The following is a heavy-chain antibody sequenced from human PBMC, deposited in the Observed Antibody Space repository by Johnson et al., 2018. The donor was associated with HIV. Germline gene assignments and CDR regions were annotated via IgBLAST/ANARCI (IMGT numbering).Heavy chain of an antibody. CDR3: ARGSISMTAVDLRGGAFDI. V-gene: IGHV3-15*01. D-gene: IGHD3-22*01. J-gene: IGHJ3*02. CDR1: GFTFSNAW. CDR2: IKSKTDGGTT. Sequence: VQLVESGGDFIKPGGSLRLSCAASGFTFSNAWMSWVRQAPGKGLEWVGRIKSKTDGGTTDYAAPVKGRVFISRDDSKNTLYMQMNSLRGEDTDMYYCARGSISMTAVDLRGGAFDIWGQGTMVTVSS.